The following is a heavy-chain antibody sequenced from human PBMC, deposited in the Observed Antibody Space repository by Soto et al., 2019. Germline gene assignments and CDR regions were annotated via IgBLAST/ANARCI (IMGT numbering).Heavy chain of an antibody. Sequence: QVHFVQSGAEVKKPGASVMLSCKASGYTFTRYAMHWVRQAPGQSLEWMGWINIGNGVPKYSQKFQGRVIFTRDTSASTAYMELSGLTSEDTAVYYCAREDPRGSGWYHWFSPWGQGTLVTVSS. CDR3: AREDPRGSGWYHWFSP. V-gene: IGHV1-3*04. D-gene: IGHD6-19*01. CDR1: GYTFTRYA. J-gene: IGHJ5*02. CDR2: INIGNGVP.